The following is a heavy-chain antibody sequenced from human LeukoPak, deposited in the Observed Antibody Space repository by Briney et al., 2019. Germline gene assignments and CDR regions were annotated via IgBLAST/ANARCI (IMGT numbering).Heavy chain of an antibody. Sequence: ASVKVSCKASGYTFTGYYMHWVRQAPGQGLEWMGRINPNSGGTNYAQKFQGRVTMTRDTSISTAYMELSRLRSDDTAVYYCARDTEYSSGWPFEDYWGQGTLVTASS. CDR3: ARDTEYSSGWPFEDY. CDR1: GYTFTGYY. D-gene: IGHD6-19*01. V-gene: IGHV1-2*06. J-gene: IGHJ4*02. CDR2: INPNSGGT.